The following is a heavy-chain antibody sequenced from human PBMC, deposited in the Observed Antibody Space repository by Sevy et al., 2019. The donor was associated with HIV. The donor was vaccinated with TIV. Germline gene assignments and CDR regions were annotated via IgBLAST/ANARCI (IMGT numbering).Heavy chain of an antibody. D-gene: IGHD2-15*01. CDR3: AKGDRTVYCLDV. V-gene: IGHV3-23*01. CDR2: ISGSGGSK. CDR1: GFTFSTYA. Sequence: GGSLRLSCAASGFTFSTYAMRWVRQAPGKGLEWVSAISGSGGSKYYADSVEGRFTIPRDKSKNTLYLQMNSLTAEDTAVYYCAKGDRTVYCLDVWGQGTTVTVSS. J-gene: IGHJ6*02.